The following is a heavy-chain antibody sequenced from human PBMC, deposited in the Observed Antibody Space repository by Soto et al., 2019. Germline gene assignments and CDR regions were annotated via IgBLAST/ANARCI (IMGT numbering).Heavy chain of an antibody. CDR2: IIPIFGTA. V-gene: IGHV1-69*13. CDR3: ARRAGDKGYCSSTSCQKGYYYYGMDV. D-gene: IGHD2-2*01. J-gene: IGHJ6*02. CDR1: GGTFSSYA. Sequence: GASVKVSCKASGGTFSSYAISWVRQAPGQGLEWMGGIIPIFGTANYAQKLQGRVTITADESTSTAYMELSSLRSEDTAVYYCARRAGDKGYCSSTSCQKGYYYYGMDVWGQGTTVTVSS.